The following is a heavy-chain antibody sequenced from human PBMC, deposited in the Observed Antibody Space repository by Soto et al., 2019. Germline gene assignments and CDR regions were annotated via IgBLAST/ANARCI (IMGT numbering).Heavy chain of an antibody. Sequence: GGSLRLSCAASGFTFSSYWMSWVRQAPGKGLEWVANIKQDGSEKYYVDSVKGRFTISRDNAKNSLYLQMNSLRAEDTAVYYCARDYDFWSGYLAGADYWGQGTLVTVSS. CDR2: IKQDGSEK. D-gene: IGHD3-3*01. J-gene: IGHJ4*02. CDR3: ARDYDFWSGYLAGADY. CDR1: GFTFSSYW. V-gene: IGHV3-7*01.